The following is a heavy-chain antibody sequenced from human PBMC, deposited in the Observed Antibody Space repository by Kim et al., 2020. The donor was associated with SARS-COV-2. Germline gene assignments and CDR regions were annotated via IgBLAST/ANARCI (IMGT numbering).Heavy chain of an antibody. CDR2: IIPIFGTA. CDR3: ARDPPNYNWNDESYYGMDV. Sequence: SVKVSCKASGGTFSSYAISWVRQAPGQGLEWMGGIIPIFGTANYAQKFQGRVTITADESTSTAYMELSSLRSEDTAVYYCARDPPNYNWNDESYYGMDVWGQGTTVTVSS. J-gene: IGHJ6*02. V-gene: IGHV1-69*13. D-gene: IGHD1-1*01. CDR1: GGTFSSYA.